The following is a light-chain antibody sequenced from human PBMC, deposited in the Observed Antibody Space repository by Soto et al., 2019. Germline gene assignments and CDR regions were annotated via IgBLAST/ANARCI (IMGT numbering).Light chain of an antibody. V-gene: IGKV1-6*01. CDR1: RDIGSY. CDR3: LQDHDDSWT. J-gene: IGKJ1*01. CDR2: AAS. Sequence: ATQITQSPSSLSASGGDRITITCRASRDIGSYLSWYQQKPGKAPTLLIYAASNLQSGVPSRFRGSRSGTEFTLTVSSLQPEDFATYYCLQDHDDSWTLGQGTKVDIK.